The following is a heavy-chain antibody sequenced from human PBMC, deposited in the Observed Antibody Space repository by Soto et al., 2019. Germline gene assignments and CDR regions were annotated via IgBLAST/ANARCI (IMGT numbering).Heavy chain of an antibody. CDR1: GGSISSRSHY. Sequence: QLQLQESGPGLVKPSETLSLTCTVSGGSISSRSHYWGWIRQSPGKHLEWIGSSYYRGSTHYNPSLKTRVTISVDTSKNQVSLKVYSVTAADTAVYYCATADGFGLVTPFFEYWGQGILVTVSS. CDR2: SYYRGST. V-gene: IGHV4-39*01. J-gene: IGHJ4*02. D-gene: IGHD3-3*01. CDR3: ATADGFGLVTPFFEY.